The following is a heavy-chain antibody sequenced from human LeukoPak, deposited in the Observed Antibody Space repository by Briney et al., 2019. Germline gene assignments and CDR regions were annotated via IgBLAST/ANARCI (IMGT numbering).Heavy chain of an antibody. CDR2: ITSSGTTM. CDR3: ARGCSGGSCYPVDDY. J-gene: IGHJ4*02. D-gene: IGHD2-15*01. V-gene: IGHV3-48*02. CDR1: GFTFSSYG. Sequence: AGGSLRLSCAASGFTFSSYGMHWVRQAPGKGLEWVSYITSSGTTMYYADSVKGRFTISRDNAKNSLYLQMNSLRDEDTAVYYCARGCSGGSCYPVDDYWGQGTLVTVSS.